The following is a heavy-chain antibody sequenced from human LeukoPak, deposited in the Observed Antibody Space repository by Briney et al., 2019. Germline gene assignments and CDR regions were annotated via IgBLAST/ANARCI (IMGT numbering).Heavy chain of an antibody. V-gene: IGHV3-30*04. D-gene: IGHD4/OR15-4a*01. CDR2: ISYDGTNK. CDR1: GFIFSDYA. Sequence: GGSLRLSCAASGFIFSDYAMHWVRQAPGKGLEWVALISYDGTNKLYADSVKGRFTISRDNSKNTLYLQMNSLRAEDTAVYYCARRAGAYSHPYDYWGQGTLVTVSS. CDR3: ARRAGAYSHPYDY. J-gene: IGHJ4*02.